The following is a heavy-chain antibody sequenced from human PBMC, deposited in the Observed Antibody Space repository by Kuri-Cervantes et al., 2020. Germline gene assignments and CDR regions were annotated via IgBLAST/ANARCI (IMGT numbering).Heavy chain of an antibody. CDR1: GDSITNYY. CDR2: MYNSGRT. CDR3: ARGGFGVGHKRRYYYKDV. D-gene: IGHD3-3*01. V-gene: IGHV4-59*12. Sequence: GSLRLSCTVSGDSITNYYWSWIRQPPGKGLEWIGYMYNSGRTSYIPSLKSRVTVSVDTSKNQFSLKLSSVTAADTAVYYCARGGFGVGHKRRYYYKDVWGKGTTVTVSS. J-gene: IGHJ6*03.